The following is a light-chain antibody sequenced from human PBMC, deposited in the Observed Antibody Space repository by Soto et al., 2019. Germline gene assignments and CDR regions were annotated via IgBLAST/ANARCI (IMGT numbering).Light chain of an antibody. V-gene: IGKV3-20*01. CDR2: GAS. J-gene: IGKJ1*01. CDR1: QSVSNNY. Sequence: ESVLMQSPGTLSLSPGGRCTLSCMAIQSVSNNYLAWYQQKPGQAPRLLIYGASNRATGIPDRLSGSGSGTDFTLTISRLEPEDSAVYYCQQYGSSGTFGQGTKVDIK. CDR3: QQYGSSGT.